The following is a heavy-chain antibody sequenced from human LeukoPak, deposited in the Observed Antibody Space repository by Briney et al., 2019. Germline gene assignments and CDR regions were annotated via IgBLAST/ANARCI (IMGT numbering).Heavy chain of an antibody. J-gene: IGHJ4*02. CDR3: ARVFREGYVDTAMVTDY. V-gene: IGHV3-30*04. Sequence: GGSLRLSCAASGLTFSSYAMHWVRQAPGKGLEWVAVISYDGSNKYYADSVKGRFTISRDNSKNTLYLQMNSLRAEDTAVYYCARVFREGYVDTAMVTDYWGQGTLVTVSS. D-gene: IGHD5-18*01. CDR2: ISYDGSNK. CDR1: GLTFSSYA.